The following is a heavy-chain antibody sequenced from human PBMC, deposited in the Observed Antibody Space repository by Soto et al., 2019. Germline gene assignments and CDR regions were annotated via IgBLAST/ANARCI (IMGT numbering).Heavy chain of an antibody. Sequence: SVKVSCKASGGTFSSYAISWVRQAPGQGLEWMGGIIPIFGTANYAQKFQGRVTITADESTSTAYMELSSLRSEDTAVYYCARVPDYDILTGFDPWGQGTLVTVPS. CDR2: IIPIFGTA. J-gene: IGHJ5*02. CDR1: GGTFSSYA. CDR3: ARVPDYDILTGFDP. D-gene: IGHD3-9*01. V-gene: IGHV1-69*13.